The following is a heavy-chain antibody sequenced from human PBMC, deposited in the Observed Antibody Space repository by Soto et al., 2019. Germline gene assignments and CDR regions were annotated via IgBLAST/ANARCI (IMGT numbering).Heavy chain of an antibody. J-gene: IGHJ6*02. CDR2: IYHSGST. CDR3: ARANIVVIPAARDYYGMDV. CDR1: GGSISSSNW. V-gene: IGHV4-4*02. Sequence: KPSETLSLTCAVSGGSISSSNWWSWVRQPPGKGLEWIGEIYHSGSTNYNPSLKSRVTISVDRSKNQFSLKLTSVTAADTAVYYCARANIVVIPAARDYYGMDVWGQGTTVTVSS. D-gene: IGHD2-2*01.